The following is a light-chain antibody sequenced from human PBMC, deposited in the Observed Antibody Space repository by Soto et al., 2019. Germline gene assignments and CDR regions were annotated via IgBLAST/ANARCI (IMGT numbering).Light chain of an antibody. J-gene: IGKJ4*01. Sequence: EIVLTQSPGTLSLSPGKRATLSCKASQSVSSSYLAWYQQKPGQAPRLLISAASRRATGIPDRFSGSGSGTDFTLTISRLEPEDFAVYYCQQHESTPLTFGGGTKVEIK. CDR3: QQHESTPLT. CDR2: AAS. V-gene: IGKV3-20*01. CDR1: QSVSSSY.